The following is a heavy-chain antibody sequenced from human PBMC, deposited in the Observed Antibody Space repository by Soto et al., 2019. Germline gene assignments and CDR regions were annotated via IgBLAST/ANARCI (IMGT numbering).Heavy chain of an antibody. V-gene: IGHV5-51*01. Sequence: ESLKISCKSSGYSATNYWIGWVRQMPGKGLEWMGIIYPRDSDTRYSPSFQGQGTISTDKSISTAYLQWSSLKASDTAMYYCVRRSAYSSSWCFDYWGQGTLVTVSS. CDR2: IYPRDSDT. CDR3: VRRSAYSSSWCFDY. D-gene: IGHD6-13*01. CDR1: GYSATNYW. J-gene: IGHJ4*02.